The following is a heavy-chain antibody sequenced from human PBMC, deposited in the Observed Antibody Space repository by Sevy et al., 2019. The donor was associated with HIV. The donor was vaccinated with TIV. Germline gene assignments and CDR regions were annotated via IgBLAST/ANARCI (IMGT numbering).Heavy chain of an antibody. D-gene: IGHD1-26*01. CDR2: ISSSGSII. Sequence: GGSLRLSCAASGFTFSDYYMSWIRQAPGKGLEWVSYISSSGSIIYYADSVKGRFTISRDNAKNSLYLQMNSLRVEDTAVYYCARDLRGSRPVGYFQHWGQCTLVTVSS. J-gene: IGHJ1*01. V-gene: IGHV3-11*01. CDR3: ARDLRGSRPVGYFQH. CDR1: GFTFSDYY.